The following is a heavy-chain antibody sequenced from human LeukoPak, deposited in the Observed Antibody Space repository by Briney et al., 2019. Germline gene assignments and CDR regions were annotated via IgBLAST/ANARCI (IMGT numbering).Heavy chain of an antibody. CDR1: DGTISSYY. J-gene: IGHJ2*01. D-gene: IGHD2-21*02. CDR2: VDSSGSP. V-gene: IGHV4-4*07. CDR3: ARNRRGHTVVVTRFFDI. Sequence: SETLSLTCIVSDGTISSYYWSWVRQSAGKGLEWLGHVDSSGSPTYNPSLDSRVTISVDKTKRQSYLQLRSVTAADTAVYYCARNRRGHTVVVTRFFDIWGRGTRVTVSS.